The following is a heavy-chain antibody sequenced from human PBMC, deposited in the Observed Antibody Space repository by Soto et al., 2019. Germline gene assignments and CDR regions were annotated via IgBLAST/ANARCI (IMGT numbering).Heavy chain of an antibody. Sequence: EVHLVESGGGLVQPGGSLRLACAASGFTVRNNYMSWVRQAPGKGLEWVSVVYDDGSTYYAGSVKGRFTISRDNSMNTVSLQMSRLRAEDSAVYYCARGHYGSLPGYFDYWGPGTLVTVSS. CDR2: VYDDGST. J-gene: IGHJ4*02. CDR1: GFTVRNNY. V-gene: IGHV3-66*01. D-gene: IGHD3-10*01. CDR3: ARGHYGSLPGYFDY.